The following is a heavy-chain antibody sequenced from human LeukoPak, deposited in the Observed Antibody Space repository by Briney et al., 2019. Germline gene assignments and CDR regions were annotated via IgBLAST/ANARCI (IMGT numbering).Heavy chain of an antibody. CDR2: ISGSGGST. J-gene: IGHJ4*02. Sequence: GGSLRLSCAASGFTFSSHAMSRVRQAPGKGLEWVSAISGSGGSTYYADSVKGRFTISRDNSKNTLYPQMNSLRAEDTAVYYCAKVRGYTYYDILTGYYFFDYWGQGTLVTVSS. CDR3: AKVRGYTYYDILTGYYFFDY. V-gene: IGHV3-23*01. D-gene: IGHD3-9*01. CDR1: GFTFSSHA.